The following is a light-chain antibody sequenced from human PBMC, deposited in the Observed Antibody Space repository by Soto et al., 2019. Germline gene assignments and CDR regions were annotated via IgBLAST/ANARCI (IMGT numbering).Light chain of an antibody. CDR3: QQRSNWPGT. J-gene: IGKJ1*01. CDR1: QSVNSY. V-gene: IGKV3-15*01. CDR2: GAS. Sequence: EKVMTQSPATLSMSPGERATLSCRASQSVNSYLAWYQQKPGQAPRLLIYGASTRATGIPARFSGSGSGTEFTLTISSLQSEDFAVYYCQQRSNWPGTFGQGTKVEIK.